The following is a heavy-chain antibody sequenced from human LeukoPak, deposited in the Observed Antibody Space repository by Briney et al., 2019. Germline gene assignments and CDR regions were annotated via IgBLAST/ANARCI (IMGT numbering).Heavy chain of an antibody. V-gene: IGHV4-31*03. Sequence: EPSETLSLTCTVSGGSINNGGYYWSWIRQHPGKGLEWIGYIYYSGSSYYNPSLRSRVTISVDTFKNHFSLKLSSVTAADTAVYYCARNRDGYNSFDYWGQGTLVTVSS. J-gene: IGHJ4*02. CDR1: GGSINNGGYY. CDR3: ARNRDGYNSFDY. CDR2: IYYSGSS. D-gene: IGHD5-24*01.